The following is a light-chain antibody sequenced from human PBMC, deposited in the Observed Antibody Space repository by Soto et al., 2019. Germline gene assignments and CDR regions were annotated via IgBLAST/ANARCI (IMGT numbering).Light chain of an antibody. Sequence: AIRMTQSPSSFSASTGDRVTITCRASQGISSYLAWYQQKPGKAPKLLIYKASSLESGVPSRFSGSGSGTEFTLTISSLHPDDFATYYCQQYNSYLLTFGGGTKVEIK. V-gene: IGKV1-8*01. CDR3: QQYNSYLLT. CDR1: QGISSY. J-gene: IGKJ4*01. CDR2: KAS.